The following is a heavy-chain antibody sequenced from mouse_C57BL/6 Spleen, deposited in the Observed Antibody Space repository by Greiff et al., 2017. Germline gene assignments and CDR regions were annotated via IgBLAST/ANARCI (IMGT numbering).Heavy chain of an antibody. V-gene: IGHV14-2*01. J-gene: IGHJ2*01. CDR2: IDPEDGET. CDR1: GFNIKDYY. D-gene: IGHD1-1*01. CDR3: ARGAYGSIPYYFDY. Sequence: EVQLQQSGAELVKPGASVKLSCTASGFNIKDYYMHWVKQRTEQGLEWIGRIDPEDGETKYAPKFQGKATLTADTSSNTAYLQLSSLTSEYTAVYYCARGAYGSIPYYFDYWGQGTTLTVSS.